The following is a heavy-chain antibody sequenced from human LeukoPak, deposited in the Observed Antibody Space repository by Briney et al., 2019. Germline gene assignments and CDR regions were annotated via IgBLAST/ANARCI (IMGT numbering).Heavy chain of an antibody. D-gene: IGHD5-24*01. V-gene: IGHV4-4*02. J-gene: IGHJ3*01. CDR3: ARDASLQTGAFDV. CDR2: IFHSGST. Sequence: TSETLSLTCAVSGGSISRSDWWSWVRQSPGKGLGWIGEIFHSGSTKYNPSLKSRVTISVDKSKNQFSLNLTSVTAADTAMYYCARDASLQTGAFDVWGQGTMVTVSS. CDR1: GGSISRSDW.